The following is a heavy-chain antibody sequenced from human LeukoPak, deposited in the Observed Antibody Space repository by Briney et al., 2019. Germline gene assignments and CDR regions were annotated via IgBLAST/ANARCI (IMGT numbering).Heavy chain of an antibody. J-gene: IGHJ5*02. CDR3: ARNRGYYYDSSGYTGSHWFDP. CDR1: GGSFSGYY. CDR2: IYYSGST. Sequence: SETLSLTCAVYGGSFSGYYWSWIRQPPGKGLEWTGSIYYSGSTYYNPSLKSRVTISVDTSKNQFSLKLSSVTAADTAVYYCARNRGYYYDSSGYTGSHWFDPWGQGTLVTVSS. V-gene: IGHV4-34*01. D-gene: IGHD3-22*01.